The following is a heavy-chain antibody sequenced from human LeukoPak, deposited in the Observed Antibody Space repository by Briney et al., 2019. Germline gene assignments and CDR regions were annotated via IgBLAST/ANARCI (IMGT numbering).Heavy chain of an antibody. D-gene: IGHD3-3*01. CDR1: GGTFSSYA. CDR3: ARFSGRDRLSYYDFWSGYSQNFDY. CDR2: IIPILGIA. Sequence: ASVKVSCKASGGTFSSYAISWVRQAPGQGLEWMGRIIPILGIANYAQKFQGRVTITADKSTSTAYMELRSLRSDDTAVYYCARFSGRDRLSYYDFWSGYSQNFDYWGQGTLVAVSS. J-gene: IGHJ4*02. V-gene: IGHV1-69*04.